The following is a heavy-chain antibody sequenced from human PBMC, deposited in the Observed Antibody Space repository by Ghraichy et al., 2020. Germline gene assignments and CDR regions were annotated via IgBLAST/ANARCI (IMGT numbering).Heavy chain of an antibody. J-gene: IGHJ6*01. D-gene: IGHD4-23*01. CDR2: IKSDGTDR. V-gene: IGHV3-74*01. CDR3: ARTSTVVRFYYYAGLDV. CDR1: GFALSDYW. Sequence: GGSLRLSCAASGFALSDYWMHWVRQAPGKGLLWVSRIKSDGTDRTYADSVKGRFTVSRDNAQNSLYLQMKSLRDEDTAVYYCARTSTVVRFYYYAGLDV.